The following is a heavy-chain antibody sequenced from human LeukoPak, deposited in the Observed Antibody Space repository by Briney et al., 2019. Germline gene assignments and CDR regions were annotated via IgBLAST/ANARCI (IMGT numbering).Heavy chain of an antibody. V-gene: IGHV4-34*01. CDR3: ARGRSSSWYLHNWFDP. CDR1: GGSFSGYY. D-gene: IGHD6-13*01. CDR2: INHSGST. J-gene: IGHJ5*02. Sequence: PSETLSLTCAVYGGSFSGYYWSWIRQPPGKGLEWIGEINHSGSTNYNPSLKSRVTISVDTSKNQFSLKLSSVTAADTAVYYCARGRSSSWYLHNWFDPWGQGTLVTVSS.